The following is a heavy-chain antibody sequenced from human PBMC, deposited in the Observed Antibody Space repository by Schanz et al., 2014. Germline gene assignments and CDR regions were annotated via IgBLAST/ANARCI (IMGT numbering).Heavy chain of an antibody. V-gene: IGHV3-11*03. J-gene: IGHJ4*02. CDR3: ASPALVQGLMPEYYFDY. CDR1: GFTFSDYY. CDR2: ISGSSIHK. D-gene: IGHD3-10*01. Sequence: PGGSLRLSCAASGFTFSDYYMAWIRQAPGKGLEWVSHISGSSIHKNYADSVKGRFSISRDNGETSVYLQINSLRVEDTAVYYCASPALVQGLMPEYYFDYWGQGTLVTVSS.